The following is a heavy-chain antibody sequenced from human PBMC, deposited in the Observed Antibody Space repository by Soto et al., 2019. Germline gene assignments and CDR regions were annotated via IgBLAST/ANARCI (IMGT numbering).Heavy chain of an antibody. CDR3: TTHFYDSRGYYDFDY. V-gene: IGHV3-15*07. CDR2: IKSKTDGGTT. Sequence: EVQLVESGGGLVKPGGSLRLSCAASGFTFSNAWMNWVRQAPGKGLEWVGRIKSKTDGGTTDYAAPVKGRFTISRDDSKNTLYLQMNSLKTEDTAVYYCTTHFYDSRGYYDFDYWGQGTLVTVSS. D-gene: IGHD3-22*01. J-gene: IGHJ4*02. CDR1: GFTFSNAW.